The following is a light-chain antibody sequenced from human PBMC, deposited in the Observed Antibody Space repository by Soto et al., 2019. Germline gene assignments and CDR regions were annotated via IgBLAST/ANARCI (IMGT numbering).Light chain of an antibody. V-gene: IGLV2-14*01. CDR1: SSDVGDYNF. CDR3: SSYTSSSTLLV. J-gene: IGLJ2*01. Sequence: SALTEPASVSGSPGQSITISCTGTSSDVGDYNFVSWYQQHPGKAPKLMIYDVTNRPSGVSNRFSGSKSGNTASLTISGLQAEDEADYYCSSYTSSSTLLVFGGGTKLTVL. CDR2: DVT.